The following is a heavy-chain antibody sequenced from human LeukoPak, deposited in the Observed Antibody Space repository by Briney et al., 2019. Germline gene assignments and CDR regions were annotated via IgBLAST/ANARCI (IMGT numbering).Heavy chain of an antibody. Sequence: GGSLRLSCVVSGFTFSSYWMSWVRQAPGKGMEWVAHMKEDGSEKYYVDSVKGRFTISRDNAKKSLYLQMNSLRAEDTGVYFCARHAYGDYLFDYWGQGTLVTVSS. CDR3: ARHAYGDYLFDY. CDR2: MKEDGSEK. CDR1: GFTFSSYW. D-gene: IGHD4-17*01. V-gene: IGHV3-7*05. J-gene: IGHJ4*02.